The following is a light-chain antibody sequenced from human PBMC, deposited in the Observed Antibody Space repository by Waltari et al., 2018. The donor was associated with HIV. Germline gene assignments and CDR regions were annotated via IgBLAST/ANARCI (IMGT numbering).Light chain of an antibody. Sequence: IQMTQSPSILSASVGDRVTITCRASQNVESWLAWYQQRPGRAPKLLIYKASTLVYGVPARFTGSGSGTNFTLTINSLQPDDFGTYYCQQYNSDFYTFGLGTRLDLK. CDR2: KAS. CDR1: QNVESW. J-gene: IGKJ2*01. CDR3: QQYNSDFYT. V-gene: IGKV1-5*03.